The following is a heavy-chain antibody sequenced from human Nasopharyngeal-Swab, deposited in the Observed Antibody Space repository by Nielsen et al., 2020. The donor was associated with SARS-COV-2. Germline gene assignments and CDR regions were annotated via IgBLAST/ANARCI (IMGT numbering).Heavy chain of an antibody. CDR1: GFTFTTYW. CDR3: AKARRITIFGVVTPFDY. CDR2: IKEDRSEK. J-gene: IGHJ4*02. Sequence: GGSLRLSCAPSGFTFTTYWMTWVRQAPGKGLAWVANIKEDRSEKNYVDSVKGRFTISRDNAKSSLYLQMNSLRAEDTAVYYCAKARRITIFGVVTPFDYWGQGTLVTVSS. V-gene: IGHV3-7*03. D-gene: IGHD3-3*01.